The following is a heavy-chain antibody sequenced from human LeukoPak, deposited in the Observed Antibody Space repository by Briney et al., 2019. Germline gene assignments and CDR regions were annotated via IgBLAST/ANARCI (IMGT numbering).Heavy chain of an antibody. Sequence: GASVKVSCKASGYTFTSYGISWVRQAPGQGLEWLGWISAYNGNTNYPQKLQGRVTMTTDISTSIAYMELRSLRSDETAVYYCAMSTNYYDSSGYYPYWGQGTLVTVSS. D-gene: IGHD3-22*01. V-gene: IGHV1-18*01. CDR3: AMSTNYYDSSGYYPY. CDR2: ISAYNGNT. J-gene: IGHJ4*02. CDR1: GYTFTSYG.